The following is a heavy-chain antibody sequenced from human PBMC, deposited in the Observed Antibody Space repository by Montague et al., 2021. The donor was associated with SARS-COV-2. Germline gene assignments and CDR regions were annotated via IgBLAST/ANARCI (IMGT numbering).Heavy chain of an antibody. CDR2: ISARGGAI. D-gene: IGHD2-21*01. CDR3: ARDVGAYSGRPGAFDI. J-gene: IGHJ3*02. V-gene: IGHV3-48*03. CDR1: GFIFSSYE. Sequence: SLRLSCAASGFIFSSYEINWVRQAPGKGPEWISYISARGGAIYYADTVVGRFTISRDNAKNSLYLQMNSLRAEDTAVYYCARDVGAYSGRPGAFDIWGQGTLITVAS.